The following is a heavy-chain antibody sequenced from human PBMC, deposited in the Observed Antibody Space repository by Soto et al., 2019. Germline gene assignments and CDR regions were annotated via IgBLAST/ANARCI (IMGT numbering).Heavy chain of an antibody. CDR1: GFTFSSYG. CDR2: IWSDGGNK. D-gene: IGHD6-13*01. V-gene: IGHV3-33*01. Sequence: QVQLVQSGGGVVQPGRSLRLSCGASGFTFSSYGMHWVRQAPGKGLEWVAVIWSDGGNKYYADSVKGRFTISRDNSKNTLHLQMNSLSAADTALYYCARWGIAAGDYWGPGTLVTVYS. CDR3: ARWGIAAGDY. J-gene: IGHJ4*02.